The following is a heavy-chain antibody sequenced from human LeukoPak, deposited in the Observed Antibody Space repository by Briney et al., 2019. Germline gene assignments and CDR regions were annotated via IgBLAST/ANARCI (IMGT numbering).Heavy chain of an antibody. D-gene: IGHD3-22*01. Sequence: GGSLRLSCAASEFSVGSNYMTWVRQAPGKGLEWVSLIYSGGSTYYADSVKGRFTISRDNAKNSLYLQMNSLRAEDTAVYYCARDGLFGYYDSSGYYPHWFDPWGQGTLVTVSS. CDR3: ARDGLFGYYDSSGYYPHWFDP. V-gene: IGHV3-66*01. J-gene: IGHJ5*02. CDR2: IYSGGST. CDR1: EFSVGSNY.